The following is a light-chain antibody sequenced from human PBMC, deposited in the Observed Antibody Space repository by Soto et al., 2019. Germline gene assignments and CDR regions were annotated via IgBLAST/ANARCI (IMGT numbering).Light chain of an antibody. CDR2: AAS. CDR1: QSVKSN. J-gene: IGKJ5*01. V-gene: IGKV3-15*01. CDR3: QQYHNWPPVT. Sequence: EIVMTQSPATLSVSPGERATLSFRASQSVKSNLAWYQQKPGQAPRLLIYAASTRATGIPARFSGSGSGTEFTLTIASLQSEDFAVYYCQQYHNWPPVTFGQGTRLEIK.